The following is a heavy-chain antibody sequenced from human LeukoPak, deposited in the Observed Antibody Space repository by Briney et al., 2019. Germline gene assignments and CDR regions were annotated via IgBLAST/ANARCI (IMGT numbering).Heavy chain of an antibody. CDR3: ARDPLSWGGYSYDY. J-gene: IGHJ4*02. V-gene: IGHV4-59*01. CDR1: GDSISNFY. CDR2: ISYSGST. Sequence: PSETLSLTCTVSGDSISNFYWSWIRQPPGKGLEWIGYISYSGSTNYNPSLKSRVTISVDTSKNQFSLKLSSVTAADTAVYYCARDPLSWGGYSYDYWGQGTLVTVSS. D-gene: IGHD5-18*01.